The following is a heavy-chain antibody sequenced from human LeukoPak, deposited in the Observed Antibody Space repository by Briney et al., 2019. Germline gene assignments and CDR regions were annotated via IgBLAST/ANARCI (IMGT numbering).Heavy chain of an antibody. CDR3: ARDLAGDWFDP. D-gene: IGHD3-10*01. CDR1: GGSISSSDYY. Sequence: SETLSLTCTVSGGSISSSDYYWGWIRQPPGKGLEWIGSIYYSGSTYYNPSLKSRVTISVDTSKNQFSLKLSSVTAADTAVYYCARDLAGDWFDPWGQGTLVTVSS. V-gene: IGHV4-39*07. J-gene: IGHJ5*02. CDR2: IYYSGST.